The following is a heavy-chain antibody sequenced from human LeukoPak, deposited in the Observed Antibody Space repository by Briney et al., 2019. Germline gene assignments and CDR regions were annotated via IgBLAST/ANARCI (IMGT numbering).Heavy chain of an antibody. CDR1: GGSISSGGYY. J-gene: IGHJ4*02. Sequence: SQTLSLTCTVSGGSISSGGYYWSWIRQHPGKGLEWIGYIYYSGSTYYNPSLKSRVTISVDTSKNQFSLKLSSVTAADTAVYYCARVGYSYATYYFDYWGQGTLVTVSS. CDR3: ARVGYSYATYYFDY. V-gene: IGHV4-31*03. D-gene: IGHD5-18*01. CDR2: IYYSGST.